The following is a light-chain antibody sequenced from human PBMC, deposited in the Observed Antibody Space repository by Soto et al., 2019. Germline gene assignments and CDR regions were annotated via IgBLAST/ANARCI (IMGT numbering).Light chain of an antibody. CDR2: DAS. V-gene: IGKV1-5*01. CDR3: QQYNNYPRT. CDR1: ESIRTW. Sequence: DIQMTQSPSTLSASIGDRVTITCRASESIRTWLAWYQHKPGNAPKFLIFDASTLESGVPSRFSGSGSGTEFTLTISSLQPDDFATYYCQQYNNYPRTFGQGTQVAIK. J-gene: IGKJ1*01.